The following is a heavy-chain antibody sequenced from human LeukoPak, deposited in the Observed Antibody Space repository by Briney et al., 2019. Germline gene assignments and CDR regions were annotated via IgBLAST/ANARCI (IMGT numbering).Heavy chain of an antibody. CDR3: ARGRLDYGSFF. CDR1: GFKFWSYW. V-gene: IGHV3-7*04. D-gene: IGHD4/OR15-4a*01. Sequence: GGSLRLSCAASGFKFWSYWMTWVRQAPGKGLEWVAHIKEDGSDKDYVDSVKGRFSIPRDNSKNSLYLQMNSLRAEDTALYYCARGRLDYGSFFWGQGTMVTVSS. CDR2: IKEDGSDK. J-gene: IGHJ3*01.